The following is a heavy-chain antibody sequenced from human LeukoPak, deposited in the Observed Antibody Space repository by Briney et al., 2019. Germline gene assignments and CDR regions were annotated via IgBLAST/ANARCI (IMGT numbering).Heavy chain of an antibody. Sequence: GGTLRLSCAASGFTFSSYGMSWVRQAPGKGLEWVSAISGSGGSTYYADSVKGRFTISRDNSKNTLYLQMNSLRAEDTAVYYCAKDRGWGLDAFDIWGQGTMVTVSS. CDR3: AKDRGWGLDAFDI. V-gene: IGHV3-23*01. J-gene: IGHJ3*02. D-gene: IGHD3-16*01. CDR1: GFTFSSYG. CDR2: ISGSGGST.